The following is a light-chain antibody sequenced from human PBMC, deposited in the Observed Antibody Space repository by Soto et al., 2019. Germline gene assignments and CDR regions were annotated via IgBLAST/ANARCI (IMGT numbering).Light chain of an antibody. CDR3: QVWDIMTDNYV. CDR1: TIGNKR. Sequence: SYELTQPPSVSVAPEKTATITCGGGTIGNKRVHWYRQKPGQAPVLVISYDSDRPSGIPERFSGSNSGNTATLTISRVEAGDEADYYCQVWDIMTDNYVFGTGTKLTVL. CDR2: YDS. J-gene: IGLJ1*01. V-gene: IGLV3-21*04.